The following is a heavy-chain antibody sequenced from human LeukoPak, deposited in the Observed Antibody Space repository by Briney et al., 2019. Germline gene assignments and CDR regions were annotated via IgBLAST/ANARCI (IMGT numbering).Heavy chain of an antibody. D-gene: IGHD1-1*01. V-gene: IGHV4-59*01. J-gene: IGHJ6*03. CDR2: IYYSGST. Sequence: SETLSLTCTVSGGSISSYYWSWIRQPPGKGLEWIGYIYYSGSTNYNPSLKSRVTISVDTSKNQFSLKLSSVTAADTAVYYCARGVRFSHYYMDVWGKGTTVTVSS. CDR3: ARGVRFSHYYMDV. CDR1: GGSISSYY.